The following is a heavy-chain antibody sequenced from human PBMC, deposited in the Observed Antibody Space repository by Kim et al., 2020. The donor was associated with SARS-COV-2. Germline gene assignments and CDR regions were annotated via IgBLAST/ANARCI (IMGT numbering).Heavy chain of an antibody. Sequence: SETLSLTCTVSGGSISNSNYYWGCVRQPPGKGLEWIGRIYYSGTTNYNPSLKSRVTISVDTSKNQFSLTLSSVTASDTAVYYCARQSPTSGDYWGQGTLVTVSS. CDR1: GGSISNSNYY. CDR2: IYYSGTT. J-gene: IGHJ4*02. V-gene: IGHV4-39*01. D-gene: IGHD3-10*01. CDR3: ARQSPTSGDY.